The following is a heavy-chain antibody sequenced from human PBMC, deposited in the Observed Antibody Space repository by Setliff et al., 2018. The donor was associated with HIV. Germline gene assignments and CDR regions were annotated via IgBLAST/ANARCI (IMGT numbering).Heavy chain of an antibody. J-gene: IGHJ4*02. CDR2: IHYGGFF. Sequence: SETLSLTCTVSGGSFRSSRYYWGWIRQPPGKGLEWIGNIHYGGFFWYSPSLKSRVTISVDTSKNQFSLKLSSLTAADTAVYYCARPALGIGGGSRFDNWGQGTRVTVSS. CDR3: ARPALGIGGGSRFDN. CDR1: GGSFRSSRYY. D-gene: IGHD3-10*01. V-gene: IGHV4-39*01.